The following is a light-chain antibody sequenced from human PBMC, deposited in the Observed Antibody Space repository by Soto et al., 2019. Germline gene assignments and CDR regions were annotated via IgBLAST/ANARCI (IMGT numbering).Light chain of an antibody. Sequence: EIVLTQSPGTLSLSPGERATLSCRASQSVSSSYLAWYQQKPGQAPRLLIYGASSRATGIPDRFGGSGSGTDFTLTISRPEPEDFAVYYCQQYGSSRTFGQGTKVDIK. CDR2: GAS. CDR1: QSVSSSY. CDR3: QQYGSSRT. J-gene: IGKJ1*01. V-gene: IGKV3-20*01.